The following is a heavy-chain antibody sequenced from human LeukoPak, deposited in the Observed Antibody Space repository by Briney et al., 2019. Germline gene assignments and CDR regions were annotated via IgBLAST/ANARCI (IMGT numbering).Heavy chain of an antibody. Sequence: GGSLRLSCAVSGFTFSSYWVSWVRQAPGKGLEWVANMPPDGNEKYYVDSVGGRFTISRDNAKNSLYMQMNSLRAEDTAVYFCARSPASGTAIGYWGQGTLVTVSS. V-gene: IGHV3-7*01. J-gene: IGHJ4*02. D-gene: IGHD1-1*01. CDR1: GFTFSSYW. CDR3: ARSPASGTAIGY. CDR2: MPPDGNEK.